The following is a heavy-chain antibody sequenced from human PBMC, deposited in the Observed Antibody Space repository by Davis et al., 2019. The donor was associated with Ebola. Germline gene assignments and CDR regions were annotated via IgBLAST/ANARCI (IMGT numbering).Heavy chain of an antibody. J-gene: IGHJ6*02. CDR1: GFTFSSYG. CDR2: ISYDGSNK. V-gene: IGHV3-30*18. CDR3: AKDMSKNLYSSSWYYYYYGMDV. Sequence: PGGSLRLSCAASGFTFSSYGIHWVRQAPGKGLEWVAVISYDGSNKYYADSVKGRFTISRDNSKNTLYLQMNSLRAEDTAVYYCAKDMSKNLYSSSWYYYYYGMDVWGQGTTVTVSS. D-gene: IGHD6-13*01.